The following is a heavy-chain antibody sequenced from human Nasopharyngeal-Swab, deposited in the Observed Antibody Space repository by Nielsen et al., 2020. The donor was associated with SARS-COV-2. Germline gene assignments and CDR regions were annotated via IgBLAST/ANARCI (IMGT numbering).Heavy chain of an antibody. Sequence: SVKVSCKASRDAFSRFGISWVRQAPGQGLEWMGGIIPAFGTPTYAQDSAQDLQGRVTISADESTSTAYMELSSLRSEDTAVYYCARGKGTSYYYYYGMDVWGQGTTVTVSS. CDR3: ARGKGTSYYYYYGMDV. CDR1: RDAFSRFG. J-gene: IGHJ6*02. V-gene: IGHV1-69*13. D-gene: IGHD1/OR15-1a*01. CDR2: IIPAFGTP.